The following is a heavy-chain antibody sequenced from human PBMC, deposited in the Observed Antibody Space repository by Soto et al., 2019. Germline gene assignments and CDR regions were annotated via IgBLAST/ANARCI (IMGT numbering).Heavy chain of an antibody. V-gene: IGHV4-31*09. CDR3: ASDTIDGYSFEY. CDR2: IYQSGST. Sequence: SETLSLTCTVSGGSISSGGYYWSWIRQHPGKGLEWIGHIYQSGSTLYNPSLESRVTISVDKSKNQFPLELSSVTAADTAVYYCASDTIDGYSFEYWRQGTLVT. J-gene: IGHJ4*02. CDR1: GGSISSGGYY. D-gene: IGHD2-15*01.